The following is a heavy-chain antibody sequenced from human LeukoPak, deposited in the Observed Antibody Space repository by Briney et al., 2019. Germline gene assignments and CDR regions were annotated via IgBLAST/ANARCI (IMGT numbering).Heavy chain of an antibody. Sequence: GGSLRLSCATSGFTFSNACMSWVRQAPGKGLEWVGHIKGKTDGGTTDYAAPVQGRFTVSRDDSKNTLYLQMNSLKTEDTAVYYCTTGTWIQLWLADYWGQGALVTVSS. CDR1: GFTFSNAC. D-gene: IGHD5-18*01. CDR2: IKGKTDGGTT. V-gene: IGHV3-15*01. CDR3: TTGTWIQLWLADY. J-gene: IGHJ4*02.